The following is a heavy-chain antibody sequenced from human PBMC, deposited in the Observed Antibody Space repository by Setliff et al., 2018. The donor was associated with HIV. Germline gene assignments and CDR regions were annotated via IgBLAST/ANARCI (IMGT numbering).Heavy chain of an antibody. CDR2: IKSNIDGGTR. CDR3: TTGGAD. J-gene: IGHJ4*02. D-gene: IGHD3-16*01. Sequence: PGGSLRLSCAASGFTFSKTWMTWVRQAPGKGLEWVGRIKSNIDGGTRDYAAPVKGRFTISRDDSKNTVYLQMSSLKSEDSALYYCTTGGADWGQGTQVTVSS. CDR1: GFTFSKTW. V-gene: IGHV3-15*01.